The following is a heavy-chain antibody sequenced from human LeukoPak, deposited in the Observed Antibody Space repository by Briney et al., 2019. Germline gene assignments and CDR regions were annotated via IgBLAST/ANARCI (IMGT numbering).Heavy chain of an antibody. Sequence: SETLSLTCTVSGGSISSYYWSWIRQPPGKGLEWIGHIYYSGSTNYNPSLKSRVTISVDTSKNQFSLKLSSVTAADTAVYYCALGGAYGGNSAVDYWGQGTLVTVSS. CDR1: GGSISSYY. J-gene: IGHJ4*02. CDR2: IYYSGST. D-gene: IGHD4-23*01. V-gene: IGHV4-59*01. CDR3: ALGGAYGGNSAVDY.